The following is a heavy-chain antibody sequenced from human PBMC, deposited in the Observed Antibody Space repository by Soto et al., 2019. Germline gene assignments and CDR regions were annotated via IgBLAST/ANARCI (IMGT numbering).Heavy chain of an antibody. CDR3: AKDLGAVDDY. CDR1: GFNFRTYG. J-gene: IGHJ4*02. D-gene: IGHD6-19*01. V-gene: IGHV3-30*18. CDR2: ISYDGSNK. Sequence: ESGGGVVQPGRSLRLSCAASGFNFRTYGMHWVRQAPGKGLEWVSLISYDGSNKDYADSVKGRITISRDNSKNTVYLQMNSLRAEDTAVYYCAKDLGAVDDYWGQGTLVTVSS.